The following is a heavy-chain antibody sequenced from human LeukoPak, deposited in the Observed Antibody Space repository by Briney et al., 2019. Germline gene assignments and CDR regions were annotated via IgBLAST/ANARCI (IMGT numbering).Heavy chain of an antibody. Sequence: GRSLRLSCAASGFTFDDYAMHWVRQAPGKGLEWVSGISWNSGSIGYADSVKGRFTISRDNAKNSLYLQMNSLRAWDTALYYCAKDMNYFGSGFELWGQGTLVNVSS. D-gene: IGHD3-10*01. CDR1: GFTFDDYA. CDR3: AKDMNYFGSGFEL. CDR2: ISWNSGSI. J-gene: IGHJ4*02. V-gene: IGHV3-9*01.